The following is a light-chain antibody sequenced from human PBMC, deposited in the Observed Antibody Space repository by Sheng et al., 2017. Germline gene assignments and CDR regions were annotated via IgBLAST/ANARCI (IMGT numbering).Light chain of an antibody. V-gene: IGKV3-15*01. CDR3: QQYFSTPLT. Sequence: EIVLTQSPATLSLSPGERATLSCRASQSISSDLAWFQQKPGQPPRLLISDASTRAAGVPARFSGSGSGTEFTLTISSLQPEDFATYYCQQYFSTPLTFGQGTKVEIK. CDR2: DAS. CDR1: QSISSD. J-gene: IGKJ1*01.